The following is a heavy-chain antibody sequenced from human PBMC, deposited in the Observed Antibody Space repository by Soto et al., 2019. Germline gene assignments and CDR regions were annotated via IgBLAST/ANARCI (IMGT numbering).Heavy chain of an antibody. V-gene: IGHV1-18*01. CDR1: GYTFTSYG. CDR2: ISAYNGNT. CDR3: ARAPRSSWYAP. Sequence: QVQLVQSGAEVKKPGASVKVSCKASGYTFTSYGISWVRQAPGQGLEWMGWISAYNGNTNYAQKLQGRVTMTTDTATGEADMELRSLRSDDTAVYYCARAPRSSWYAPWGQGTVVTVSS. J-gene: IGHJ5*02. D-gene: IGHD6-13*01.